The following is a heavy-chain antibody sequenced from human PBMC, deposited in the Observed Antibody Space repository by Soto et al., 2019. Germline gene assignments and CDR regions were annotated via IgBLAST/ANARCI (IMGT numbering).Heavy chain of an antibody. CDR3: ARNPVGEYYFDY. CDR2: INAGNGNT. CDR1: GYTFTSYA. D-gene: IGHD2-15*01. J-gene: IGHJ4*02. Sequence: ASVKVSCKASGYTFTSYAMHWVRQAPGQRLEWMGWINAGNGNTKYSQKFQGRVTITRDTSASTAYMELSSLRSEDTAVYYCARNPVGEYYFDYWGQGTLVTVS. V-gene: IGHV1-3*01.